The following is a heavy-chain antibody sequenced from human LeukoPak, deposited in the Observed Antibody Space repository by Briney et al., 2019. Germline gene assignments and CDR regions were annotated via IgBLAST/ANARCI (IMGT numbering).Heavy chain of an antibody. D-gene: IGHD6-6*01. CDR2: INPDGSET. V-gene: IGHV3-74*01. CDR3: ARDPYSSTWSYGMDV. CDR1: GFTFSTYW. J-gene: IGHJ6*02. Sequence: GGSLRLSCAASGFTFSTYWVHWVRQAPGKGLVWVSRINPDGSETDYADSVKGRFTISRDNAKNTLYLQMNSLRAEDTAVYYCARDPYSSTWSYGMDVWGQGTTVTVSS.